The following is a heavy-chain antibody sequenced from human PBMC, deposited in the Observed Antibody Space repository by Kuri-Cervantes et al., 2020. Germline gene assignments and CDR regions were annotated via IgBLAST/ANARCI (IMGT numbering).Heavy chain of an antibody. D-gene: IGHD3-22*01. J-gene: IGHJ6*03. Sequence: ASVKVSCKASGYTFTSYGIIWVRQAPGQGLEWMGWISAYNGNTNYAQKLQGRVTMTTDTSTSTAYMELRSLRSDDTAVYYCARSYDSSGYYFYYYYYMDVWGKGTTVTVSS. V-gene: IGHV1-18*01. CDR3: ARSYDSSGYYFYYYYYMDV. CDR1: GYTFTSYG. CDR2: ISAYNGNT.